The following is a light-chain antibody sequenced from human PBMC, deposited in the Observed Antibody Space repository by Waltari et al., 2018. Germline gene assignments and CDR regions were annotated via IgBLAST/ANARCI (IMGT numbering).Light chain of an antibody. V-gene: IGLV2-14*01. Sequence: QSALTQPASVSGSPGQSLTISCTGTSSDVGGYNYVSWYHQHPGKAHKLMIYEVSNRPSGVSNRFSGSKSGNTASLTISGLQAEDEADYYCSSYTSSSTLAVFGGGTKLTVL. CDR2: EVS. CDR3: SSYTSSSTLAV. CDR1: SSDVGGYNY. J-gene: IGLJ2*01.